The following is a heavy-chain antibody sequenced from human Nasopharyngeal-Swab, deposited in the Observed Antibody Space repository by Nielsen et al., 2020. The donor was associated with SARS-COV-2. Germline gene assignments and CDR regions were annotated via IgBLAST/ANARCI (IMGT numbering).Heavy chain of an antibody. CDR2: IKSKTDGGTT. J-gene: IGHJ6*02. Sequence: GALKISCAASGFTFSSYEMNWVRQAPGKGLEWVGRIKSKTDGGTTDYAAPVKGRFTISRDDSKNTLYLQMNSLKTEDTAVYYCTTDAVAGIYYGMDVWGQGTTVTVSS. V-gene: IGHV3-15*01. CDR3: TTDAVAGIYYGMDV. D-gene: IGHD6-19*01. CDR1: GFTFSSYE.